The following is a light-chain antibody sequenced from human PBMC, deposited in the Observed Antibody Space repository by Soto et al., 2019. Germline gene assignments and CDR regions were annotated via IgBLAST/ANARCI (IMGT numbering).Light chain of an antibody. V-gene: IGLV2-11*01. CDR2: GVS. Sequence: QSVLTQPRSVSASPGQSVTISSTGTSSVVGGYDYVSWYQHHPGKAPKLMIYGVSKRPSGVPDRFSGSKSGNTASLTISGLEAEDEADYYCCSYAGTRPLYVFGSGTKVTVL. CDR3: CSYAGTRPLYV. J-gene: IGLJ1*01. CDR1: SSVVGGYDY.